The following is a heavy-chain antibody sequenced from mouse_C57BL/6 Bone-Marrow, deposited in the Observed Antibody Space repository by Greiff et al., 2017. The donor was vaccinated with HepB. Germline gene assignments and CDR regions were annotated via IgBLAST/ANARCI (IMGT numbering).Heavy chain of an antibody. D-gene: IGHD1-1*01. CDR3: ARKETTVVAKDYAMDY. CDR1: GFSLTSYG. V-gene: IGHV2-2*01. J-gene: IGHJ4*01. Sequence: QVTLKESGPGLVQPSQSLSITCTVSGFSLTSYGVHWVRQSPGKGLEWLGVIWSGGSTDYNAAFISRLSISKDNSKSQVFFKMNSLQADDTAIYYCARKETTVVAKDYAMDYWGQGTSVTVSS. CDR2: IWSGGST.